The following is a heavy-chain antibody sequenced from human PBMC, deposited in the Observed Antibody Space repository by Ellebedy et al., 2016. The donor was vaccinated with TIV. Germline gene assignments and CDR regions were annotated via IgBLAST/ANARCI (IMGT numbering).Heavy chain of an antibody. V-gene: IGHV3-23*01. CDR1: GFTFRSYA. CDR2: IVGGGA. D-gene: IGHD2-21*02. Sequence: GESLKISCAASGFTFRSYAMSWVRQAPGKGLEWVSGIVGGGAERYADSVKGRFTISRDNSKRTVDLQMRSVRAEDTAVYFCAKDRTSGDGYWVFDSWGQGTMVSVSS. J-gene: IGHJ4*02. CDR3: AKDRTSGDGYWVFDS.